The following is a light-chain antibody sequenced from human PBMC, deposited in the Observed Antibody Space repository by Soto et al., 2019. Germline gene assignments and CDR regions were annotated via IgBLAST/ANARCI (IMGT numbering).Light chain of an antibody. J-gene: IGLJ2*01. CDR2: SDT. CDR3: QSYDKSLSGHVV. Sequence: QSVLTQPPSVSGAPGQRVTISCTGSSSNLGSSFDVHWYRHLPGTAPELLIYSDTYRPSGVPDRFSASKFGTSASLAITGLQAEDEADYYCQSYDKSLSGHVVFGGGTKVTVL. CDR1: SSNLGSSFD. V-gene: IGLV1-40*01.